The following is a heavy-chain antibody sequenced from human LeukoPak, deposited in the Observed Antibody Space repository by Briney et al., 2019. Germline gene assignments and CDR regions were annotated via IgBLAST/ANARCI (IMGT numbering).Heavy chain of an antibody. J-gene: IGHJ5*02. V-gene: IGHV1-69*13. CDR1: GGTFSSYA. CDR2: IIPIFGTA. Sequence: ASVKVSCKASGGTFSSYAISWVRQAPGQGLEWMGGIIPIFGTANYAQKFQGRVTITADESTSTAYMELSSLRSEDTAVYYCARGAVALWFGVAYNWFDPWGQGTLVTVSS. D-gene: IGHD3-10*01. CDR3: ARGAVALWFGVAYNWFDP.